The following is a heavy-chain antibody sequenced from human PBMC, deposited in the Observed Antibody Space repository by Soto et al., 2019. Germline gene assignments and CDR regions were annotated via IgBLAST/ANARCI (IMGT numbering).Heavy chain of an antibody. CDR1: GFTFSNAW. D-gene: IGHD2-2*01. V-gene: IGHV3-15*01. J-gene: IGHJ4*02. CDR2: IKSQTGGGTT. Sequence: GGSLRLSCAASGFTFSNAWMTWVRHAPGKGLEWVGLIKSQTGGGTTDYAAPVKGRFTISRDDSKNTLYLQMDSLKTEDTAVYYCTTSSASPPPLAYWGQGTLVTVSS. CDR3: TTSSASPPPLAY.